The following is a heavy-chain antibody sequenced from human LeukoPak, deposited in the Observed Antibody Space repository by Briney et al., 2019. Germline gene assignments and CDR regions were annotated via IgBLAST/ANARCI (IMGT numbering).Heavy chain of an antibody. V-gene: IGHV5-51*01. CDR1: GYSFTSYW. CDR3: ARGGYDFWSGYYPGDY. J-gene: IGHJ4*02. D-gene: IGHD3-3*01. CDR2: IYPGDSDT. Sequence: GESLKISCKGSGYSFTSYWIGWVRQMPGKGLEWMGIIYPGDSDTRYSPSFQGQVTISADKSIGTAYLQWSSLKASDTAMYYCARGGYDFWSGYYPGDYWGQGTLVTVSS.